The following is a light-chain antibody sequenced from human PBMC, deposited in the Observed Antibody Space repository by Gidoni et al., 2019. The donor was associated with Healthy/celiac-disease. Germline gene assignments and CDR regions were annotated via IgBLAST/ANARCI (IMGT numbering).Light chain of an antibody. CDR2: LGS. CDR3: MQALQTPWT. V-gene: IGKV2-28*01. CDR1: QSLMHSNAYNY. Sequence: DIVMTQSPLSLPVTPGEPASISCRSSQSLMHSNAYNYLDWYLQKPGQSPQLLIYLGSNRASGVPDRFSGSGSGTEFTLKISRVEAEDVGVYYCMQALQTPWTFXQXTKVEIK. J-gene: IGKJ1*01.